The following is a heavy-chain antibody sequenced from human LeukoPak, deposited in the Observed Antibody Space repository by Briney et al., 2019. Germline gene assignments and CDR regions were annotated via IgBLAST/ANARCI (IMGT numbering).Heavy chain of an antibody. CDR3: ARVRRYCSSTSCYTWDY. Sequence: PGGSLRLSCAASGFTFSSYSMNWVRQAPGKGLEWVSSTSSSSSYIYYADSVKGRFTISRGNAKNSLYLQMNSLRAEDTAVYYCARVRRYCSSTSCYTWDYWGQGTLVTVSS. CDR2: TSSSSSYI. D-gene: IGHD2-2*02. V-gene: IGHV3-21*01. CDR1: GFTFSSYS. J-gene: IGHJ4*02.